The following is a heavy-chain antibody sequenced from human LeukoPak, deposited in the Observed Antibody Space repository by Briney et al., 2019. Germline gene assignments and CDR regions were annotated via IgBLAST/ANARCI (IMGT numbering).Heavy chain of an antibody. CDR2: ISVSGGST. J-gene: IGHJ4*02. D-gene: IGHD1-26*01. V-gene: IGHV3-23*01. Sequence: GGSLRLSCAASGFTFSSYAVSWVRQAPGKGLEWVSAISVSGGSTYYADSVKGRFTISRDNSENTLYLQMNSLRAEDTAVYFCAKGGRIVGASTTLDYWGQGTLVTVSS. CDR1: GFTFSSYA. CDR3: AKGGRIVGASTTLDY.